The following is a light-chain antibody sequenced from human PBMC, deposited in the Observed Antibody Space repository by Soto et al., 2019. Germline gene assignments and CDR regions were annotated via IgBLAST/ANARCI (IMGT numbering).Light chain of an antibody. V-gene: IGLV2-14*01. CDR2: GVS. J-gene: IGLJ2*01. CDR1: SSDVGGYNY. CDR3: SSHTSSSTLEV. Sequence: QSGLTQPASVSGSPGQSITISCTGTSSDVGGYNYVSWYQQHPGKAPKVMVYGVSNRPSGVSNRFSGSKSGNTASLTISGLQAEDEADYYCSSHTSSSTLEVFGGGTKVTVL.